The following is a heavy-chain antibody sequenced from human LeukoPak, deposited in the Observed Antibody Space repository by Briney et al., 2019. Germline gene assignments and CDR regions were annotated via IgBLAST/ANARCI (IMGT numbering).Heavy chain of an antibody. CDR1: GFIISDYW. CDR2: IREDGSVQ. D-gene: IGHD3-10*01. Sequence: GGSLRLSCAASGFIISDYWMNWVRQVPGKGLEWVANIREDGSVQDYVDSVRGRFTISRDNAKNSVYLQMNSLRVEDTDVYYCASRESSMARSHWGQGTLVTVSS. V-gene: IGHV3-7*01. CDR3: ASRESSMARSH. J-gene: IGHJ4*02.